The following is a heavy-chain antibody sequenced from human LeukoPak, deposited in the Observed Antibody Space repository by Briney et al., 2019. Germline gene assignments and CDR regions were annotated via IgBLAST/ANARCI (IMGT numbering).Heavy chain of an antibody. CDR1: GFTLSTNA. Sequence: GGSLRLSCLTSGFTLSTNAMSWVRQAPGKGLEWVANIKQDGSEKYYVDSVKGRFTISRDNAKNSLYLQMNSLRAEDTAVYYCAREPYDSSGYYYDYFDYWGQGTLVTVSS. CDR2: IKQDGSEK. V-gene: IGHV3-7*01. CDR3: AREPYDSSGYYYDYFDY. D-gene: IGHD3-22*01. J-gene: IGHJ4*02.